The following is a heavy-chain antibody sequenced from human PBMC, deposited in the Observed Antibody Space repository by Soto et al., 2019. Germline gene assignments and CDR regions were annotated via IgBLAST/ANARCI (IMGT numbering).Heavy chain of an antibody. D-gene: IGHD3-3*01. J-gene: IGHJ6*02. CDR1: GGSFSGYY. CDR3: AGGPISDYDTSGYYPYLYYGMVF. CDR2: TSHDGGT. V-gene: IGHV4-34*01. Sequence: PSETLSLTCAVYGGSFSGYYWNWIRQPPRKGLEWIGETSHDGGTNYNPSLKSRVTISVDTSKSQLSLKLPSVTAADTAVYYCAGGPISDYDTSGYYPYLYYGMVFWGQGTTVTVSS.